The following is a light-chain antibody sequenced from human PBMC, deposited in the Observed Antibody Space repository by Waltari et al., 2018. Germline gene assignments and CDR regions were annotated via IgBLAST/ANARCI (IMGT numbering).Light chain of an antibody. J-gene: IGLJ2*01. Sequence: QSALTQPASVSGSPGQSITISCSGTGNDVGGYNYVSWYQQHPGKVPKLVIYDVTKRPSGVSNRFSGSQSDNAASLTISGLQPEDEADYYCSSYASSATVIFGGGTKLTVL. CDR3: SSYASSATVI. V-gene: IGLV2-14*03. CDR2: DVT. CDR1: GNDVGGYNY.